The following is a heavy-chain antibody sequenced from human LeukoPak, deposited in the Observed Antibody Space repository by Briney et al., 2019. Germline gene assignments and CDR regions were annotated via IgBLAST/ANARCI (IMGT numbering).Heavy chain of an antibody. V-gene: IGHV4-4*07. CDR3: ARVVYYDSSGYYYVWDAFDI. Sequence: SETLSLTCTVSGGSISSYYWSWIRQPAGKGLEWIGSTYHSGSTYYNPSLKSRVTISVDTSKNQFSLKLSSVTAADTAVYYCARVVYYDSSGYYYVWDAFDIWGQGTMVTVSS. CDR2: TYHSGST. D-gene: IGHD3-22*01. CDR1: GGSISSYY. J-gene: IGHJ3*02.